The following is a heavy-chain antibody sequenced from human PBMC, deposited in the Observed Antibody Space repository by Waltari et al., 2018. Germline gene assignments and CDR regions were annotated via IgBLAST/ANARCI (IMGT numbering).Heavy chain of an antibody. V-gene: IGHV4-39*01. CDR1: GGSISRSNYY. J-gene: IGHJ4*02. Sequence: QLQLQESGPGLVKPSETLSLTCTVAGGSISRSNYYWGGTRQPPGKGLDGIASVYHSGSTYYNPSLKSRVTISVDTSKNQFSLKLTSVTAADTAVYYCARIYGSGSPIPSVDYWGQGTLVTVSS. CDR2: VYHSGST. CDR3: ARIYGSGSPIPSVDY. D-gene: IGHD3-10*01.